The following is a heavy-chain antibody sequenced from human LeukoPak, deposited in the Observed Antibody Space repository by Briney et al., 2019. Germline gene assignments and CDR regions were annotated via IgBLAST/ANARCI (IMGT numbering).Heavy chain of an antibody. Sequence: GESLKISCKGSGYSFTSYWIGWVRQMPGKGLEWMGIIYPGDSDTRYSPSFQGQVTISADKSISTAYLQWSSLKASDTAMYYCARYYYGSGRGANWFDPWGQETLVTVSS. CDR3: ARYYYGSGRGANWFDP. CDR1: GYSFTSYW. V-gene: IGHV5-51*01. J-gene: IGHJ5*02. D-gene: IGHD3-10*01. CDR2: IYPGDSDT.